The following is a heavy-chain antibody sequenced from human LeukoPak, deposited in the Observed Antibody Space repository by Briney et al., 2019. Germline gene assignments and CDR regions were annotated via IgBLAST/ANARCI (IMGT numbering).Heavy chain of an antibody. CDR3: ARDQFRIGYVPT. Sequence: ASVKVSCKASSYTFIDHFIHWVRQAPGRGLEYMGWINPNSGGTDSAQKFQGRVTMTRDTSINTAYMEMRGLRPDDTAVYFCARDQFRIGYVPTWGQGTMVTVSS. CDR2: INPNSGGT. V-gene: IGHV1-2*02. J-gene: IGHJ3*01. CDR1: SYTFIDHF. D-gene: IGHD3-3*01.